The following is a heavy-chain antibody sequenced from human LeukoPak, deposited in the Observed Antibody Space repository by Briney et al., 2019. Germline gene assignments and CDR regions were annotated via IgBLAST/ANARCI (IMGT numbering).Heavy chain of an antibody. CDR1: GGSISSGGYS. J-gene: IGHJ4*02. CDR2: IYHSGST. CDR3: AREAVAGKNYFDY. Sequence: SETLSLTCAVSGGSISSGGYSWSWIRQPPGKGLEWIGYIYHSGSTYYNPSLKSRVTISVDTSKNQFSLKLSSVTAADTAVYYCAREAVAGKNYFDYWGQGTLVTVSS. D-gene: IGHD6-19*01. V-gene: IGHV4-30-2*05.